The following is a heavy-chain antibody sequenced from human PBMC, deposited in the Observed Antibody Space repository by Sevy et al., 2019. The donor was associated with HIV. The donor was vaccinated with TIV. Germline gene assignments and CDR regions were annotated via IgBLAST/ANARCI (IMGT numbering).Heavy chain of an antibody. D-gene: IGHD2-2*01. V-gene: IGHV3-7*03. Sequence: GGSLRLSCAASGFTFSSFWMSWVRQAPGKGLEWVANIKQDGGEKYYVDSVKGQLTNSRDNAKNSRYLQMNSLRAEETAVYYYARDWVCSSTSCYEGTVGYYYYYYGMDVWGQGTTVTVSS. CDR3: ARDWVCSSTSCYEGTVGYYYYYYGMDV. CDR2: IKQDGGEK. J-gene: IGHJ6*02. CDR1: GFTFSSFW.